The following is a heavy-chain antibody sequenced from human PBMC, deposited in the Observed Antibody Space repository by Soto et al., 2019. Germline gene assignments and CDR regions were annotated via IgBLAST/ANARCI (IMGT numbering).Heavy chain of an antibody. CDR3: ASSSGPLDYYCGMDV. J-gene: IGHJ6*02. CDR2: IYPGDSDT. D-gene: IGHD5-12*01. CDR1: GYSFTSYW. V-gene: IGHV5-51*01. Sequence: VESLKISCKGSGYSFTSYWIGWVRQMPGKGLEWMGIIYPGDSDTRYSPSFQGQVTISADKSISTAYLQWSSLKASDTAMYYCASSSGPLDYYCGMDVWGQGTTVTVSS.